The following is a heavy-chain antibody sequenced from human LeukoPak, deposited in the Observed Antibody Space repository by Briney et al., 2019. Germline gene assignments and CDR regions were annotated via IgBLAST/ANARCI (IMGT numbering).Heavy chain of an antibody. CDR1: GITFSSYG. V-gene: IGHV3-30*18. CDR3: AKDRPPFTIFGVDFDY. J-gene: IGHJ4*02. D-gene: IGHD3-3*01. Sequence: PGRSLRLSCAASGITFSSYGMHWVRQAPGKGLEWVSVISYDGSNKYYADSVKGRFTISRDNSKNTLYLQMNSLRAEDAAVYYCAKDRPPFTIFGVDFDYWGQGTLVTVSS. CDR2: ISYDGSNK.